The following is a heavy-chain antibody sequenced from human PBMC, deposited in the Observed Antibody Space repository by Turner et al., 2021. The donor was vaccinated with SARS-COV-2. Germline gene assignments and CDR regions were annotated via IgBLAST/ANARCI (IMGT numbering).Heavy chain of an antibody. CDR3: ARDYPYCTNGVCYTSYYGMDV. Sequence: QVQLVESGGGVVHPGRSLSLSLAASGFTFSTYAMHWVRQAPGKGLEWVAVISYDGINKYYADSVKGRFTISRDNSKNTLDLQMNSLRDEDTAVYYCARDYPYCTNGVCYTSYYGMDVWGQGTMVTVSS. J-gene: IGHJ6*02. D-gene: IGHD2-8*01. CDR2: ISYDGINK. V-gene: IGHV3-30*04. CDR1: GFTFSTYA.